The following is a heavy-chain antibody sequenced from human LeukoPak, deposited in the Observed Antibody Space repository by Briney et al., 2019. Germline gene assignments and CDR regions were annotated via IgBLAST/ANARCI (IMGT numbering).Heavy chain of an antibody. CDR2: ISGSGGST. CDR3: AKDPDILTGYYNDY. Sequence: PGGSLRLSCAASGFTFSSYAMSWVRQAPGKGLEWVSAISGSGGSTYYADSVEGRFTISRDNSKNTLYLQVNSLRAEDTAVYYCAKDPDILTGYYNDYWGQGTLVTVSS. D-gene: IGHD3-9*01. CDR1: GFTFSSYA. V-gene: IGHV3-23*01. J-gene: IGHJ4*02.